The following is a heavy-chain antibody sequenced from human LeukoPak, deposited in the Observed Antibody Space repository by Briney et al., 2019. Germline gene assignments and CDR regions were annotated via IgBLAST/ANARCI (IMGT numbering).Heavy chain of an antibody. CDR2: ISFSGAYI. CDR3: ARDGVKESSSVFYFDY. D-gene: IGHD3-10*01. Sequence: PGRSLRLSCAASGFNFESYSMNWVRQAPGKGLEWVSSISFSGAYIYYAASVKGRFTISRDNAKNSVFLQLNSVKVEDTAVYYCARDGVKESSSVFYFDYWGQGTLVTVSS. J-gene: IGHJ4*02. V-gene: IGHV3-21*01. CDR1: GFNFESYS.